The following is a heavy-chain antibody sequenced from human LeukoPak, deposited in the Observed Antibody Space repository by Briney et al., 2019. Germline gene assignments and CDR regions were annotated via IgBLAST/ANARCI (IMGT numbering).Heavy chain of an antibody. V-gene: IGHV5-51*01. CDR2: THPSDSET. Sequence: GESLKISCKASGHSFTSYWIGWVRQMPGKGLEWMGITHPSDSETLYSPSFQGQVTISADNSITTAYLQWSSLKVSVTAMYYCGRRGYSGYGLVDDWGQGTLVTVSS. J-gene: IGHJ4*02. CDR1: GHSFTSYW. CDR3: GRRGYSGYGLVDD. D-gene: IGHD5-12*01.